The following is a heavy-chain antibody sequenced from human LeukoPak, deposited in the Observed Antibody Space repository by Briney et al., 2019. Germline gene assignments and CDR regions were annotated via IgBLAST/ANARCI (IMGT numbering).Heavy chain of an antibody. CDR1: GFSLSTSGVG. V-gene: IGHV2-5*02. CDR3: AHGKPSSSAFDY. D-gene: IGHD6-6*01. J-gene: IGHJ4*02. CDR2: IYWDDDK. Sequence: SGPTLVKPTQTLTLTCTFSGFSLSTSGVGVGWIRQPPGKALEWLALIYWDDDKRHSPSLKSRLTITKDTSKNQVVLTITNMDPVDTATYYCAHGKPSSSAFDYWGQGTLVTVSS.